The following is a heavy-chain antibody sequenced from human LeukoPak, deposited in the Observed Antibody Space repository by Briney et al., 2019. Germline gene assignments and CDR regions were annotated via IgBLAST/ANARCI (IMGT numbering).Heavy chain of an antibody. Sequence: SETLSLTCTVSGGSISGYFWSRIRQPPGGGLEWIGYIHYSGSINYNPSLKSRVTISVDTSKNQFSLKLSSVTAADTAVYYCARHVPGSYNSGWYSFDYWGQGTLVTVSS. CDR2: IHYSGSI. CDR3: ARHVPGSYNSGWYSFDY. D-gene: IGHD6-19*01. J-gene: IGHJ4*02. CDR1: GGSISGYF. V-gene: IGHV4-59*12.